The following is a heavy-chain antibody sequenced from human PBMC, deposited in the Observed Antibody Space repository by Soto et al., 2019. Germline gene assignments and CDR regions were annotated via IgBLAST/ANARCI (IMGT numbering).Heavy chain of an antibody. CDR3: ARAGVGSGWPRNFDY. CDR2: IYYSGST. Sequence: PSETLSLTCTVSGGSISSGGYYWSWIRQHPGKGLEWIGYIYYSGSTYYNPSLKSRVTISVDTSKNQFSLKLSSVTAADTAVYYCARAGVGSGWPRNFDYWGQGTLVTVSS. D-gene: IGHD6-19*01. CDR1: GGSISSGGYY. J-gene: IGHJ4*02. V-gene: IGHV4-31*03.